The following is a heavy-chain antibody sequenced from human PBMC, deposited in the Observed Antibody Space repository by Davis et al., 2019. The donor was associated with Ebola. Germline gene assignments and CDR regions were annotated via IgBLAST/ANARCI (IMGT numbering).Heavy chain of an antibody. V-gene: IGHV4-59*01. CDR2: IYYSGST. J-gene: IGHJ6*02. CDR3: AREVRLRDAISLYGMDV. Sequence: MPGGSLRLSCTVSGGSISSYYWSWIRQPPGKGLEWIGYIYYSGSTNYNPSLKSRVTISVDTSKNQFSLKLSSVTAADTAVYYCAREVRLRDAISLYGMDVWGQGTTVTVSS. CDR1: GGSISSYY. D-gene: IGHD4-17*01.